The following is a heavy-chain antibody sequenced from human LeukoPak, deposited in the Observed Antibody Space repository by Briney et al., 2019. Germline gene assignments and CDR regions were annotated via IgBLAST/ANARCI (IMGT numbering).Heavy chain of an antibody. Sequence: KTGGSLRLSCAASGFTFSSYSMNWVRQAPGKGLEWVSSISSSSSYIYYADSVKGRFTISRDNAKNSLYLQMSSLRAEDTAVYYCARDLTLDYYMDVWGKGTTVTVSS. V-gene: IGHV3-21*01. CDR2: ISSSSSYI. D-gene: IGHD1-14*01. CDR3: ARDLTLDYYMDV. J-gene: IGHJ6*03. CDR1: GFTFSSYS.